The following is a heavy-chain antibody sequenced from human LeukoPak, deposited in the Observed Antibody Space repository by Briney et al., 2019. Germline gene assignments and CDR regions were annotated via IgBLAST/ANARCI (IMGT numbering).Heavy chain of an antibody. CDR2: ICSSSSII. D-gene: IGHD3-16*01. CDR3: AQHYDYIWDAFDI. Sequence: PGGSLRLSCAASGFTFSSYSMNWVRQAPGKGLEWVSYICSSSSIIYYADSVKGRFTISRDNAKNSLYLQMNSRRAEDTAVYYCAQHYDYIWDAFDIWGQGTMVTVSS. CDR1: GFTFSSYS. V-gene: IGHV3-48*04. J-gene: IGHJ3*02.